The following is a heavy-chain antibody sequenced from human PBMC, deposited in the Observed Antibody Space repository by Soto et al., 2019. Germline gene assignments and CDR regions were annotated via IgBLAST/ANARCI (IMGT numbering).Heavy chain of an antibody. Sequence: XVSLRLSCAASGFTFSSYAMHWVRQAPGKGLEWVAVISYDGSNKYYADSVKGRFTISRDNSKNTLYLQMNSLRAEDTAVYYCARSRRAIVVVQAASYYGYYGMDVRGPGTTVTV. V-gene: IGHV3-30-3*01. J-gene: IGHJ6*02. CDR3: ARSRRAIVVVQAASYYGYYGMDV. D-gene: IGHD2-2*01. CDR2: ISYDGSNK. CDR1: GFTFSSYA.